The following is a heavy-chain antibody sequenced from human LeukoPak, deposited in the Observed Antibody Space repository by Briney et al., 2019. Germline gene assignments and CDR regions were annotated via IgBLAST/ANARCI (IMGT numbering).Heavy chain of an antibody. Sequence: ASVKVSCKVSGYTLTGLSMHWVRQAPGKGLEWMGGFDPEDGETIYAQKFQGRVTMTEDTSTDTAYMELSSLRSEDTAVYYCATQSGYSSSWYVFDYWGQGTLVTVSS. CDR2: FDPEDGET. D-gene: IGHD6-13*01. V-gene: IGHV1-24*01. CDR1: GYTLTGLS. CDR3: ATQSGYSSSWYVFDY. J-gene: IGHJ4*02.